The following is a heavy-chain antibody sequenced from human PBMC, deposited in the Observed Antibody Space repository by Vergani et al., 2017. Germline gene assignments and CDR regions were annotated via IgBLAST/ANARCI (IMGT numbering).Heavy chain of an antibody. J-gene: IGHJ1*01. D-gene: IGHD2-2*01. CDR1: GFTFSSYA. CDR2: ISYDGSNK. V-gene: IGHV3-30*04. Sequence: QVQLVESGGGVVQPGRSLRLSCAASGFTFSSYAMHWVRQAPGKGLEVVAVISYDGSNKYYADSVKGRFTISRDNSKNTLYLQMNSLRAENTAVYYCARDSCSSTSCYGYFQHWGQGTLVTVSS. CDR3: ARDSCSSTSCYGYFQH.